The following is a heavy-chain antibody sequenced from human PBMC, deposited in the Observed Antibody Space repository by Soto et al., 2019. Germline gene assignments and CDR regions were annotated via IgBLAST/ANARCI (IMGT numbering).Heavy chain of an antibody. CDR1: GGSISSGGYS. J-gene: IGHJ1*01. CDR2: IYHSGST. Sequence: SETLSLTCAVSGGSISSGGYSWSWIRQPPGKGLEWIGYIYHSGSTYYNPSLKSRVTISVDRSKNQFSLKLSSVTAADTAVYYCASSHAGAHITVAVHWAQRTLVTVSS. CDR3: ASSHAGAHITVAVH. V-gene: IGHV4-30-2*01. D-gene: IGHD6-13*01.